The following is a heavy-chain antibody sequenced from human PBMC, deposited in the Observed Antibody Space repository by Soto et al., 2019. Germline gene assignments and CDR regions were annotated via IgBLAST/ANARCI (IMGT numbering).Heavy chain of an antibody. Sequence: QVQLQQWGAGLLKPSETLSLTCAVYGGPFSGYYWSWIRQPPGKGLEWIGEINHSGSTNYNPSLKSRVTISVDTSKNQFSLKLSSVTAADTAVYYCARLLVSNYVDYWGQGTLVTVSS. D-gene: IGHD2-2*01. J-gene: IGHJ4*02. CDR1: GGPFSGYY. CDR3: ARLLVSNYVDY. V-gene: IGHV4-34*01. CDR2: INHSGST.